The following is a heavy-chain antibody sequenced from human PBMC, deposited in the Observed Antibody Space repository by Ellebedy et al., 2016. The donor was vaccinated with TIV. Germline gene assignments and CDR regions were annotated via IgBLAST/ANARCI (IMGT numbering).Heavy chain of an antibody. CDR1: GFTFNNAW. V-gene: IGHV3-15*01. Sequence: PGGSLRLSCAASGFTFNNAWMNWVRQAPGKGLEWVGRIKSKSEGETPEYTAPVKGRFIISRDDSEDMTYLQLDSLQPEDTAVYYCTTGLWWLDYWGQGILVSVSS. J-gene: IGHJ4*02. CDR3: TTGLWWLDY. CDR2: IKSKSEGETP. D-gene: IGHD2-21*01.